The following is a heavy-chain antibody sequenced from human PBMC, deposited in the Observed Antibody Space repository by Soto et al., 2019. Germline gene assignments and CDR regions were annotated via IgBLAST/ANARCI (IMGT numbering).Heavy chain of an antibody. CDR2: VTADGGT. CDR3: APHVSCSGGSCKYDAFAI. D-gene: IGHD2-15*01. CDR1: GFTVSSHA. J-gene: IGHJ3*02. Sequence: EVQVLESGGGLVQPGGSLRLSCEGSGFTVSSHAMTWIRQAPGKGPEWVSTVTADGGTYYADSVKGRFAMSRDTSENTLYLQMNSLGAEDTVAYYCAPHVSCSGGSCKYDAFAIRGQGTMVTVSS. V-gene: IGHV3-23*01.